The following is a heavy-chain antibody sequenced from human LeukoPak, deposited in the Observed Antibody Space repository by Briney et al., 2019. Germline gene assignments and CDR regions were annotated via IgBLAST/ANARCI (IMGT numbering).Heavy chain of an antibody. J-gene: IGHJ3*02. V-gene: IGHV4-39*01. CDR2: ISYSGTT. D-gene: IGHD4-17*01. CDR3: ARHRDDYGDYDAFDI. Sequence: SETLSLTCTVSGGSIAATTYHWAWIREPPGKGLEWIGSISYSGTTYYKPSLKSRVTISVDTSKNRFSLNLPSVTAADTALYHCARHRDDYGDYDAFDIWGQGTMVTVSS. CDR1: GGSIAATTYH.